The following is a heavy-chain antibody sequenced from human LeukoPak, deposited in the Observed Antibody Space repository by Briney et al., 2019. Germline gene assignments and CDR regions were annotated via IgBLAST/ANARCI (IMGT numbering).Heavy chain of an antibody. Sequence: GGSLRLSCAASGFTFTGFSMHWVRQPPGKGLEWVALISYDGSNIYYADSVEGRFTISRDNAKNSLYLQMNSLRAEDTAVYYCARGDYYGSGSFDYWGQGTLVTVSS. V-gene: IGHV3-30*04. CDR3: ARGDYYGSGSFDY. CDR1: GFTFTGFS. CDR2: ISYDGSNI. J-gene: IGHJ4*02. D-gene: IGHD3-10*01.